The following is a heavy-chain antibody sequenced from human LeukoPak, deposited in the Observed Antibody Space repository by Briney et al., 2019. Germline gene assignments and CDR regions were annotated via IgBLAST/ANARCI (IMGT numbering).Heavy chain of an antibody. V-gene: IGHV1-2*02. D-gene: IGHD4-17*01. CDR1: GYTFTDYY. CDR3: ARVQSLRVVRCFDP. CDR2: INPNSGGT. Sequence: WASVKVSCKASGYTFTDYYIHWVRQAPGQGLEWMGWINPNSGGTNYAQKFQGRVTMTRATSISTAYMDLSRLTSDDTAVYYCARVQSLRVVRCFDPWGQGTLVTVSS. J-gene: IGHJ5*02.